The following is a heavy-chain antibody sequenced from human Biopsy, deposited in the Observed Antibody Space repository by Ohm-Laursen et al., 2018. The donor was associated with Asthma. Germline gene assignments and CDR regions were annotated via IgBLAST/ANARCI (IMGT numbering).Heavy chain of an antibody. CDR3: AKDVFPGWELRRGPDY. J-gene: IGHJ4*02. CDR1: GFTFSNYG. D-gene: IGHD1-26*01. Sequence: SLRLSCAAPGFTFSNYGMHWVRQAPGKGLDWVAVVSFDGSNKNYTDSVKGRFTISRDNSRNTLHLQMNSLRAEDTAVYYCAKDVFPGWELRRGPDYWGQGTLVTVSS. V-gene: IGHV3-30*18. CDR2: VSFDGSNK.